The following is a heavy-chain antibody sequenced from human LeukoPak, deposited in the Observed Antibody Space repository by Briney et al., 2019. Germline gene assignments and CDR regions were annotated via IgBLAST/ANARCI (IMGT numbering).Heavy chain of an antibody. Sequence: PSETLSLTCTVSGGSISSYYWTWIRQAPGKGLEWIGYIYYSGSSTYYNPSLNSRVTISVDTSKNQISLKLSSVTAADTAVYYCASAEDYYDSSGYYPRRGDDAFDIWGQGTMVTVSS. J-gene: IGHJ3*02. CDR3: ASAEDYYDSSGYYPRRGDDAFDI. CDR1: GGSISSYY. CDR2: IYYSGSST. V-gene: IGHV4-59*12. D-gene: IGHD3-22*01.